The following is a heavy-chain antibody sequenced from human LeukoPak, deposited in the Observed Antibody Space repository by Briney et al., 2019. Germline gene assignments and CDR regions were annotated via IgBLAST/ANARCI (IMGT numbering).Heavy chain of an antibody. D-gene: IGHD3-9*01. CDR3: ASLLDSLNWFDP. V-gene: IGHV4-30-2*01. J-gene: IGHJ5*02. CDR2: IYHSGST. CDR1: GGSISSGGYS. Sequence: SETLSLTCAVSGGSISSGGYSWSWIRQPPGKGLEWIGYIYHSGSTYYNPSLKSRVTISVDRSKNQFSLKLSSVTAADTAEYYCASLLDSLNWFDPWGQGTLVTVSS.